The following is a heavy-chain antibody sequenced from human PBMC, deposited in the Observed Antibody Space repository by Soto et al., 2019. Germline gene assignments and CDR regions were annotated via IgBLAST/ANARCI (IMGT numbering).Heavy chain of an antibody. Sequence: PGGSLRLSCAASGFTFSRYAMSWVRQAPGKGLEWVSAISGSGGSTYYADSVKGRFTISRDNAKNSLYLQMNSLRAEDTAVYYCARDRGDYDFWSGYSSASDIWGQGTMVTVSS. V-gene: IGHV3-23*01. CDR1: GFTFSRYA. J-gene: IGHJ3*02. D-gene: IGHD3-3*01. CDR3: ARDRGDYDFWSGYSSASDI. CDR2: ISGSGGST.